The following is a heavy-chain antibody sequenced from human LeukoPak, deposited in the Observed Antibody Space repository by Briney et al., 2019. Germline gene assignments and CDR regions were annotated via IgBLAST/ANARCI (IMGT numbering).Heavy chain of an antibody. CDR2: ISYDGSHI. J-gene: IGHJ4*02. CDR3: ARDRSNSWTFDY. Sequence: GGSLRLSCTASRFTFSHYGMHWVRQAPGKGLEWMAVISYDGSHIYYADSVKGRFTISRDSSKNTLYLQMNSLRTDDTAVYYCARDRSNSWTFDYWGQGTLVTVSS. V-gene: IGHV3-30*03. D-gene: IGHD6-13*01. CDR1: RFTFSHYG.